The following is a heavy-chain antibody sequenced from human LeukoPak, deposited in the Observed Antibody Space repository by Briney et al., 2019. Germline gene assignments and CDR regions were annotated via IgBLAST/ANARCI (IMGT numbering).Heavy chain of an antibody. CDR3: ARDGYHYYGSGTYFGYYYMDV. V-gene: IGHV3-48*03. D-gene: IGHD3-10*01. Sequence: GGSLRLSCAASGFTFSSYEMNWIRQAPGKGLEWISYISNSGSTKYYADSVKGRFTISRDNAKNSLYLQMNSLRAEDTAVYYCARDGYHYYGSGTYFGYYYMDVWGKGTTVTISS. CDR2: ISNSGSTK. J-gene: IGHJ6*03. CDR1: GFTFSSYE.